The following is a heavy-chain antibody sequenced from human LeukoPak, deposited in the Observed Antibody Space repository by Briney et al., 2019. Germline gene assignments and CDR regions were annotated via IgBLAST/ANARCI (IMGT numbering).Heavy chain of an antibody. Sequence: GGSLRLSCVVSGFTFSNYWMPWVRQAPGKGLEWVANIKKDGSEKYYVDSVKGRFTISRDNSKNSLYLQMNSLRAEDTAVYYCARADRMQLWLMYYYGMDVWGQGTTVTVSS. V-gene: IGHV3-7*04. D-gene: IGHD5-18*01. J-gene: IGHJ6*02. CDR1: GFTFSNYW. CDR3: ARADRMQLWLMYYYGMDV. CDR2: IKKDGSEK.